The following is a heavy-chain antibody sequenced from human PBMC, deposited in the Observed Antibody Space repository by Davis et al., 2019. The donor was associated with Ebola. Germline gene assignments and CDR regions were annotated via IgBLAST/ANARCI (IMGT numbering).Heavy chain of an antibody. CDR1: GYIFTSYA. CDR2: ISTYNGNT. D-gene: IGHD6-13*01. Sequence: GESLKVSCKASGYIFTSYAMHWVRQAPGQRLEWMGWISTYNGNTNYAQKVQGRITMTTDTSTSTAYMELRSLRSEDTAVYYCASDPFLYSSSWTGVDYWGQGTLVTVSS. CDR3: ASDPFLYSSSWTGVDY. V-gene: IGHV1-18*01. J-gene: IGHJ4*02.